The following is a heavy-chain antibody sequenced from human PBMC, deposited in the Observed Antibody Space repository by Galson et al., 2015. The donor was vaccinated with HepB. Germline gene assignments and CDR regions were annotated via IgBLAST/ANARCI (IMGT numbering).Heavy chain of an antibody. CDR1: GFTYNTYA. CDR2: ISGSAQST. CDR3: ARGACSTNNCFPFDH. D-gene: IGHD2-2*01. Sequence: SLRLSCAASGFTYNTYAMAWVRQSPGKGLEWVSSISGSAQSTDYADSVKGWFIISRDNSKNTVYLQINSLRVEDTAVYYCARGACSTNNCFPFDHWGQGNLVTVSS. V-gene: IGHV3-23*01. J-gene: IGHJ4*02.